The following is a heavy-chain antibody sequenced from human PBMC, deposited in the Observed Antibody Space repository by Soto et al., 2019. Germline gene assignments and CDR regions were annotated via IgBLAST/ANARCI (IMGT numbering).Heavy chain of an antibody. D-gene: IGHD3-10*01. CDR3: ARGLYYYGSGSCLLGMDV. CDR2: IIPIFGTA. V-gene: IGHV1-69*13. Sequence: ASVKVSCKASGGTFSSYAISWVRQAPGQGLEWMGGIIPIFGTANYAQKFQGRVTITADESTSTAYMELSSLRSEDTAVYYCARGLYYYGSGSCLLGMDVWGQGTTVTVSS. CDR1: GGTFSSYA. J-gene: IGHJ6*02.